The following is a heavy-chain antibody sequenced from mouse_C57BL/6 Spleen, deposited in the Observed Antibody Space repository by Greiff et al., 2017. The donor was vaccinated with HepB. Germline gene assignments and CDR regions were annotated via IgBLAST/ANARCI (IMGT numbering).Heavy chain of an antibody. CDR1: GYSFTDYN. CDR2: INPNYGTT. J-gene: IGHJ3*01. CDR3: ASSNYGSRTGFDY. Sequence: EVQLQQSGPELVKPGASVKISCKASGYSFTDYNMNWVKQSNGKSLEWIGVINPNYGTTSYNQKFKGKATVTVDQSSSTAYMQLNSLTSEDSAVYYCASSNYGSRTGFDYWGQGTLVTVSA. D-gene: IGHD1-1*01. V-gene: IGHV1-39*01.